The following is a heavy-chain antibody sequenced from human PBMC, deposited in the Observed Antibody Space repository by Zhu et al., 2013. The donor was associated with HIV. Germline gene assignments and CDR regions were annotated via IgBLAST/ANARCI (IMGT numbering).Heavy chain of an antibody. CDR2: MNPNSGNT. Sequence: QVQLVQSGAEVKKPGASVKVSCKASGYTFTSYDINWVRQATGQGLEWMGWMNPNSGNTGYAQKFQGRVTMTRNTSISTAYMELSSLRSEDTAVYYCARRYYYDSSGYYAVWDYWGQGTLVTVSS. CDR3: ARRYYYDSSGYYAVWDY. V-gene: IGHV1-8*01. CDR1: GYTFTSYD. J-gene: IGHJ4*02. D-gene: IGHD3-22*01.